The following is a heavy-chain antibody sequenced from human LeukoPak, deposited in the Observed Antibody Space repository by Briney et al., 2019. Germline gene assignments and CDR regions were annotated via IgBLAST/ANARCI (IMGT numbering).Heavy chain of an antibody. CDR2: IYSGGST. D-gene: IGHD6-13*01. CDR3: AGGPKKQLIWGRASNGFDP. Sequence: GGSLRLSCAASGFTVSSDYMSWVRQAPEKGLEWVSVIYSGGSTYYADSVKGRFTISRDNSKNTLYLQMNSLRGEDTAVYYCAGGPKKQLIWGRASNGFDPWGQGTLVTVSS. V-gene: IGHV3-53*01. J-gene: IGHJ5*02. CDR1: GFTVSSDY.